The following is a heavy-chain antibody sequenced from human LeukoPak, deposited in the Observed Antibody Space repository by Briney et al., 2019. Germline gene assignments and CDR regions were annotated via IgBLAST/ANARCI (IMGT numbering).Heavy chain of an antibody. CDR1: EFTFSSYS. CDR3: ATLDRMVRY. Sequence: PGGSLRLSCAASEFTFSSYSMNWVRQAPGKGLEWVSYISSSGSTIYYADSVKGRFTISRDNAKNSLYLQMNSLRAEDTAVYYCATLDRMVRYWGQGTLVTVSS. V-gene: IGHV3-48*04. CDR2: ISSSGSTI. J-gene: IGHJ4*02. D-gene: IGHD2-21*01.